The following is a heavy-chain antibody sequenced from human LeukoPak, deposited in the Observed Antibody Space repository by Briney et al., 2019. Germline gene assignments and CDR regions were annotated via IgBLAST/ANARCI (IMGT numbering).Heavy chain of an antibody. J-gene: IGHJ4*02. CDR3: ARDGEEYYYDSSGLYYFDS. V-gene: IGHV1-69*04. CDR1: GDASKSYS. CDR2: IMPILGVA. Sequence: ASVKVSCKASGDASKSYSISWVRQAPGQRLEWMGRIMPILGVANDAQKFQGRVTITADLSTSTVYMELSSLTSEDTAVYYCARDGEEYYYDSSGLYYFDSWGQGTLVTVSS. D-gene: IGHD3-22*01.